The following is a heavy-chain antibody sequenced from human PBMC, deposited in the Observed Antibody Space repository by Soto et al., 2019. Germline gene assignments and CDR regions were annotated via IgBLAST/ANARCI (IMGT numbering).Heavy chain of an antibody. CDR3: ARDLSRGSGSRAGY. J-gene: IGHJ4*02. V-gene: IGHV3-21*01. CDR2: ISSSSSYI. Sequence: EVQLVESGGGLVKPGGSLRLSCAASGFTFSSYSMNWVRQAPGKGLEWVSSISSSSSYIYYADSVKGRFTISRDNAKNSLYLQMNSLRAEDTAVYYCARDLSRGSGSRAGYWGQGTLVTVSS. D-gene: IGHD3-10*01. CDR1: GFTFSSYS.